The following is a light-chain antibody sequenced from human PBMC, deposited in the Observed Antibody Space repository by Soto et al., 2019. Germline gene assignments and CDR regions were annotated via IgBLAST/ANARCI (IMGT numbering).Light chain of an antibody. J-gene: IGKJ2*01. CDR3: MQALQSPYT. Sequence: DLVMTQSPLSLPVTPGEPASISCRSSQSLLQSNGYNYLDWYVQKPGQSPQLLIYLGSNRASGVPDRLSGSGSGTDFTLKISRVEAEDVGVYYCMQALQSPYTFGQVTKLQIK. CDR1: QSLLQSNGYNY. CDR2: LGS. V-gene: IGKV2-28*01.